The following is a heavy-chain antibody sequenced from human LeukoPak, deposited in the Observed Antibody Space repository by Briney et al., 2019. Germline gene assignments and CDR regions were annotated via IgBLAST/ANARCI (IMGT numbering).Heavy chain of an antibody. CDR2: ISAYNGNT. D-gene: IGHD3-22*01. CDR1: GYTFTSYG. J-gene: IGHJ3*01. Sequence: GASVKVSCKASGYTFTSYGVSWVRQAPGQGLEWMGWISAYNGNTNYAQKLQGRVTMTTDTSTSTAYMELRSLRSDDTAVYYCATHTPYYYDSSGFYVHVWGQGTMLTVSS. V-gene: IGHV1-18*01. CDR3: ATHTPYYYDSSGFYVHV.